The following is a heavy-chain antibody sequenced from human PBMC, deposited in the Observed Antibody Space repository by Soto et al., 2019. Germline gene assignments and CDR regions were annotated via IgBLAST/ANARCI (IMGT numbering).Heavy chain of an antibody. D-gene: IGHD6-19*01. V-gene: IGHV3-48*01. CDR1: GFPFRSYN. CDR2: ISSSSSTT. CDR3: ARSEQWLVSAFDI. Sequence: EVQLVESGGGLVQPGGSLRLSCAASGFPFRSYNMNWVRQAPGKGLEWVSYISSSSSTTYYADSVKGRFTISRDNAKNSLYLQMNSLRAEDTAVYYCARSEQWLVSAFDIWGQGTMVTVSS. J-gene: IGHJ3*02.